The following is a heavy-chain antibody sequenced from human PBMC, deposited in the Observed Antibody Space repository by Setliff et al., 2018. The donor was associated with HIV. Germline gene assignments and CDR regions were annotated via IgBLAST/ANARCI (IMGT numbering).Heavy chain of an antibody. Sequence: SETLSLTCAVYGGSFSGYYWNWIRQPPGKGLEWIGYITYSGSAYYNPSFKSRVTLSVDTSENQFSLRLSSVTAADTAVYFCARGGTVSADFDSWGQGTLVTVSS. CDR3: ARGGTVSADFDS. D-gene: IGHD6-19*01. CDR1: GGSFSGYY. CDR2: ITYSGSA. J-gene: IGHJ4*02. V-gene: IGHV4-34*01.